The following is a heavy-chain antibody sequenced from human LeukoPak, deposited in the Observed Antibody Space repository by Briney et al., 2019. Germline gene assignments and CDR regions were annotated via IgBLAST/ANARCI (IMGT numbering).Heavy chain of an antibody. CDR1: GFTFSSYS. CDR3: ARDPGYSSGWYEWFDP. J-gene: IGHJ5*02. CDR2: ISSSSSTI. V-gene: IGHV3-48*02. D-gene: IGHD6-19*01. Sequence: GGSLRLSCAASGFTFSSYSMTWVRQAPGKGLEWVSYISSSSSTIYYADSVKGRFTISRDNAKNSLYLQMNSLRDEDTAVYYCARDPGYSSGWYEWFDPWGQGTLVTVSS.